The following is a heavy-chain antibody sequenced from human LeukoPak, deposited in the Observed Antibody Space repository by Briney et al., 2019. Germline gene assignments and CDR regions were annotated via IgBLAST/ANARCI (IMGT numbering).Heavy chain of an antibody. V-gene: IGHV3-73*01. D-gene: IGHD1-7*01. J-gene: IGHJ4*02. CDR1: GFTFSASP. CDR2: ITSTYAT. Sequence: GGSLKLSCTASGFTFSASPMHWVRQASGKGLEWVGRITSTYATAYAASVNGRFTISRDDSKNSLYLQMNSLKTEDTAVYYCASTSQANWDYAGYWGQGTLVTVSS. CDR3: ASTSQANWDYAGY.